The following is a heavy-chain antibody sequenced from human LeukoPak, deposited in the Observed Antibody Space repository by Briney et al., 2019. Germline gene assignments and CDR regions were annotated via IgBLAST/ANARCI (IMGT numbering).Heavy chain of an antibody. Sequence: SETLSLTYTVSSGSVSSYFWSWIRQPAGKGLEWIGRISTSGSTNYNPSLKSRVTMSLDTSKSQFSLKLSSVTAADTAVYYCARGYSSNWYWFDPWGQGTLVTVSS. CDR1: SGSVSSYF. J-gene: IGHJ5*02. CDR2: ISTSGST. V-gene: IGHV4-4*07. D-gene: IGHD6-13*01. CDR3: ARGYSSNWYWFDP.